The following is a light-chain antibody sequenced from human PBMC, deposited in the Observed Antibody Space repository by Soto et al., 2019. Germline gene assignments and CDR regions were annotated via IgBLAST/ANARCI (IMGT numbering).Light chain of an antibody. V-gene: IGLV2-14*01. Sequence: QSALTQPASVSGSPGQSITISCTGTSSDVGGYNYVSWYQQHPGKAPKFMIYEVSNRPSGVSNRFSGSKSGNTASLTISGLQAEXEADYYCSSYTSSSTPYVFGTGTKLTVL. CDR1: SSDVGGYNY. J-gene: IGLJ1*01. CDR3: SSYTSSSTPYV. CDR2: EVS.